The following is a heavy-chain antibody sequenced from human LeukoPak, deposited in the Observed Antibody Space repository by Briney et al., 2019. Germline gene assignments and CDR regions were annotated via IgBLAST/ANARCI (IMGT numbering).Heavy chain of an antibody. J-gene: IGHJ5*02. CDR1: GYTFTSYY. CDR2: INPSGGST. V-gene: IGHV1-46*01. D-gene: IGHD2-2*01. CDR3: ARGPYIYCSSTSCSLGGYNWFDP. Sequence: ASVKVSCKASGYTFTSYYMHWVRQAPGQGLEWMGIINPSGGSTSYAQKFQGRVTMTRDMSTSTVYMELSSLRSEDTAVYYCARGPYIYCSSTSCSLGGYNWFDPWGQGTLVTVSP.